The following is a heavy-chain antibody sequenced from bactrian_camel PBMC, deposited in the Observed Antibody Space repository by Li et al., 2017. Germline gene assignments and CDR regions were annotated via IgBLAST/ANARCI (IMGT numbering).Heavy chain of an antibody. CDR2: VYSGVDRA. V-gene: IGHV3S1*01. CDR3: AAESEWVGYGVECLDYDYHG. CDR1: GNTDSAYL. D-gene: IGHD3*01. J-gene: IGHJ4*01. Sequence: HVQLVESGGGSVQAGGSLTLSCTASGNTDSAYLMGWFRQAPGKGCEGVAAVYSGVDRAYYASSVKGRFTVSQDNAKNTLNLQMDRLKPEDTATYYCAAESEWVGYGVECLDYDYHGWSQGTQVTVS.